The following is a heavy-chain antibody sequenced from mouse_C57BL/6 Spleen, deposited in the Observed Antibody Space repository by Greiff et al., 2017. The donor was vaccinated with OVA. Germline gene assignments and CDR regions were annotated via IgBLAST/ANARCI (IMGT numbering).Heavy chain of an antibody. CDR1: GYTFTSYG. CDR2: IYPRSGNT. Sequence: QVQLQQSGAELARPGASVKLSCKASGYTFTSYGISWVKQRTGQGLEWIGEIYPRSGNTYYNEKFKGKATLTADKSSSTAYMELRSLTSEDSAVYFCARGHYGNYNFDYWGQGTTLTVSS. D-gene: IGHD2-1*01. J-gene: IGHJ2*01. CDR3: ARGHYGNYNFDY. V-gene: IGHV1-81*01.